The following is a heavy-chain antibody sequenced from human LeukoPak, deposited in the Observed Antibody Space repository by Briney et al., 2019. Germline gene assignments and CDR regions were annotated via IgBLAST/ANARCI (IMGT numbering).Heavy chain of an antibody. J-gene: IGHJ4*02. CDR1: GGSISSGGYS. V-gene: IGHV4-30-2*01. CDR2: IYHSGST. Sequence: PSETLSPTCAVSGGSISSGGYSWSWIRQPPGKGLEWIGYIYHSGSTYYNPSLKSRVTISVDRSKNQFSLKLSSVTAADTAVYYCARGYDGYNYDYWGQGTLVTVSS. D-gene: IGHD5-24*01. CDR3: ARGYDGYNYDY.